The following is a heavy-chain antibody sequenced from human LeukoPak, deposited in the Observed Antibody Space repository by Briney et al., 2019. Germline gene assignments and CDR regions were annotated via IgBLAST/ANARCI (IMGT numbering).Heavy chain of an antibody. CDR1: GGSISSYY. V-gene: IGHV4-59*12. D-gene: IGHD1-14*01. CDR3: ARDVRTRSTYYYYYGMDV. J-gene: IGHJ6*02. CDR2: IYYSGST. Sequence: SETLSLTCTVSGGSISSYYWSWIRQPPGKGLEWIGYIYYSGSTNYNPSLKSRVTISVDTSKNQFSLKLSSVTAADTAVYYCARDVRTRSTYYYYYGMDVWGQGTTVTVSS.